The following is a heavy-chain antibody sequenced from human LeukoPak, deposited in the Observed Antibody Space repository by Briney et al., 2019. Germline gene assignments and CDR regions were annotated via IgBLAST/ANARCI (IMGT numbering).Heavy chain of an antibody. CDR2: VYYTGST. CDR1: GASINNYY. V-gene: IGHV4-59*12. J-gene: IGHJ6*02. CDR3: ARYSDHGLDV. Sequence: PETLSLTCSVSGASINNYYWNWIRQPPGKGLEWIGYVYYTGSTNHNPSLKSRLTLSLDTSKNQLSLRLSSVTAADTAVYYCARYSDHGLDVWGQGATVTVSS.